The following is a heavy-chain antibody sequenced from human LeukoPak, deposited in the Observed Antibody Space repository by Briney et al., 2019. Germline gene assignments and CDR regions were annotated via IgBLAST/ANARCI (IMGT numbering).Heavy chain of an antibody. CDR3: ARIEHLSYYYYGMDV. Sequence: GASVKVSCKASGGTFISYAISWVRQAPGQGLEWMGGIIPIFGTANYAQKFQGRVTITADESTSTAYMELSSLRSEDTAVYYCARIEHLSYYYYGMDVWGQGTTVTVSS. J-gene: IGHJ6*02. CDR1: GGTFISYA. CDR2: IIPIFGTA. V-gene: IGHV1-69*13. D-gene: IGHD1/OR15-1a*01.